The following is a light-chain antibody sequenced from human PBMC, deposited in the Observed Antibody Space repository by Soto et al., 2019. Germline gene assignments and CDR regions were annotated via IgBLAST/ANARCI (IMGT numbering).Light chain of an antibody. CDR3: QTWGAGIVV. CDR2: LNTDGSH. CDR1: SGHSSYT. V-gene: IGLV4-69*01. Sequence: QAVVTQSPSASASLGASVKLTCTLSSGHSSYTIAWHQQQPEKGPRYLMKLNTDGSHSRGDGIPDRFSGSRSGAERYLTISRLQSEDEADYYCQTWGAGIVVFGGGTKLTVL. J-gene: IGLJ2*01.